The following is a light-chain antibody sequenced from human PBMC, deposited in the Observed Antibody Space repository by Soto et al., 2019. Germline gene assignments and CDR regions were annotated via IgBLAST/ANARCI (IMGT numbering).Light chain of an antibody. Sequence: QSALTQPASVSGSSGQSITISCTGTSSDVGGYNYVSWYQQHPGKAPKLMIYDVSNRPSGVSNRFSGSKSGNTASLTISGLQAEDEAAYYCGSYTSSSSVVFGGGTKLTVL. CDR1: SSDVGGYNY. V-gene: IGLV2-14*01. CDR3: GSYTSSSSVV. CDR2: DVS. J-gene: IGLJ2*01.